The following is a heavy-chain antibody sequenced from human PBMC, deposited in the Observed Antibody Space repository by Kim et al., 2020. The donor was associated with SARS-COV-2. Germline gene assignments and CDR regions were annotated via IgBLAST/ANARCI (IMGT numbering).Heavy chain of an antibody. CDR2: MNPNSGNT. V-gene: IGHV1-8*01. Sequence: ASVKVSCKASGYTFTSYDINWVRQATGQGLEWMGWMNPNSGNTGYAQKFQGRVTMTRNTSISTAYMELSSLRSEDTAVYYCARGLFDWPSYYFDYWGQGTLVTVSS. CDR1: GYTFTSYD. D-gene: IGHD3-9*01. J-gene: IGHJ4*02. CDR3: ARGLFDWPSYYFDY.